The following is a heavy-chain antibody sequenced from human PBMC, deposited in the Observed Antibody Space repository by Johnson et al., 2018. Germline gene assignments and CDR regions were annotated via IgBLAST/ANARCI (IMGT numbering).Heavy chain of an antibody. V-gene: IGHV3-30*03. CDR3: TRPVRYSGYDLLYYYYYMDV. CDR1: GFTFSSYG. D-gene: IGHD5-12*01. J-gene: IGHJ6*03. CDR2: ISYDGSNK. Sequence: QVQLVESGGGVVQPGRSLRLSCAASGFTFSSYGMHWVRQAPGKGLEWVAVISYDGSNKYYADSVKGRFTISRDNSKNTLYLQMNSLRAEDTAVYYCTRPVRYSGYDLLYYYYYMDVWGKGTTVTVSS.